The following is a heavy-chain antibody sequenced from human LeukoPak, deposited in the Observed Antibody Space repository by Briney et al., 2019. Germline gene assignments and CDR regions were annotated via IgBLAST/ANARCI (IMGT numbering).Heavy chain of an antibody. CDR3: ASDNPPDS. Sequence: GGSLRLSCVASGFTFSSSWMSWVRQAPGKGLEWVANIKQDGSEKSYVESVGGRFTISRDNAKNSLYLQLNSLTAEDTALSYRASDNPPDSWGQGTLVTVSS. J-gene: IGHJ4*02. V-gene: IGHV3-7*03. CDR1: GFTFSSSW. CDR2: IKQDGSEK.